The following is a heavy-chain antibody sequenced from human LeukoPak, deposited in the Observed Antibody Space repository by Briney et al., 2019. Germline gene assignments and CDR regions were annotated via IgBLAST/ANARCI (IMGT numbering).Heavy chain of an antibody. CDR1: GFSFSDYW. D-gene: IGHD6-25*01. CDR3: ARGGYSGSYYRFS. V-gene: IGHV3-74*01. CDR2: TSKDGSDT. Sequence: GGSLRLSCAASGFSFSDYWMHWVRQAPGKGPKWLSRTSKDGSDTFYADAAKGRFTASRDNAKNTVYLQVTNVSPEDTAVYYCARGGYSGSYYRFSWGQGTLVTVAS. J-gene: IGHJ4*02.